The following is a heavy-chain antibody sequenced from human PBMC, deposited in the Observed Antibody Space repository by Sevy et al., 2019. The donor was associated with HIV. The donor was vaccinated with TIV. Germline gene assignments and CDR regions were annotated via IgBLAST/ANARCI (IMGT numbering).Heavy chain of an antibody. CDR3: VREDINAPRTLLSFDI. CDR2: INPNSGVT. J-gene: IGHJ3*02. CDR1: GYIFSDYN. D-gene: IGHD3-3*01. V-gene: IGHV1-2*06. Sequence: ASVKVSCKTTGYIFSDYNMHWVRQAPGQGLEWMALINPNSGVTIYAHNFRGRVSVTRDTSMSTAYMELSVLTSDDTAVYYCVREDINAPRTLLSFDIWGQGTMVTVSS.